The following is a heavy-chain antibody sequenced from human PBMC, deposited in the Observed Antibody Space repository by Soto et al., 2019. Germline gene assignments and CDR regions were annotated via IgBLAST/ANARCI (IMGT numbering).Heavy chain of an antibody. CDR1: GDSVSSNSVA. J-gene: IGHJ3*02. Sequence: SQTLSLTCVISGDSVSSNSVAWNWIRQSPSRGLEWLGRTYYRSKWYNDYAVSMKSRITINPDTSKNQFSLQLNSVTPEDTAVYYCARKTTTAAFDIWGQGTMVTVSS. D-gene: IGHD1-26*01. V-gene: IGHV6-1*01. CDR3: ARKTTTAAFDI. CDR2: TYYRSKWYN.